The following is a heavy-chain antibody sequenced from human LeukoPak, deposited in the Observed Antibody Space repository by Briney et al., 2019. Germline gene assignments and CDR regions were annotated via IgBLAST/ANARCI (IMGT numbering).Heavy chain of an antibody. CDR1: GFPFINSW. V-gene: IGHV3-7*01. J-gene: IGHJ4*02. CDR3: ARMRYSDY. D-gene: IGHD1-1*01. CDR2: IKEDGSGK. Sequence: GGPLRLSCAASGFPFINSWLPWFRQPPGKGLEWVANIKEDGSGKYYVDSVKGRFTISRDNAKNSLYLQMNSLRADDTAVYYCARMRYSDYWGQGTLVTVSS.